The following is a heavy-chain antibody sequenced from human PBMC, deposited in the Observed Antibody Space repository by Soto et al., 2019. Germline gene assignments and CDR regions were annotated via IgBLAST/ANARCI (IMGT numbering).Heavy chain of an antibody. CDR1: GFTFSSYG. Sequence: SLRLSCAASGFTFSSYGMHWVRQAPGKGLEWVAVISYDGSNKYYADSVKGRFTISRDNSKNTLYLQMNSLRAEDTAVYYCAKGGRQWLVTSDFNYWGQGALVTVSS. CDR3: AKGGRQWLVTSDFNY. D-gene: IGHD6-19*01. V-gene: IGHV3-30*18. CDR2: ISYDGSNK. J-gene: IGHJ4*02.